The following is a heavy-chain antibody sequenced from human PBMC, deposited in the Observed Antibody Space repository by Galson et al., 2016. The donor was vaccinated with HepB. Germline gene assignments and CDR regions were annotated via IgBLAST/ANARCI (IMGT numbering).Heavy chain of an antibody. Sequence: SVKVSCKASGYTFTSYFVHWVRQAPGQGLEWMGIVHPSGGSTNYAQQFQGRVTMTRDTSTSTVYMELSSLRSEDTAVYYCARGPSLWYFDLWGGGTLVTVSS. CDR3: ARGPSLWYFDL. V-gene: IGHV1-46*01. CDR2: VHPSGGST. CDR1: GYTFTSYF. D-gene: IGHD6-25*01. J-gene: IGHJ2*01.